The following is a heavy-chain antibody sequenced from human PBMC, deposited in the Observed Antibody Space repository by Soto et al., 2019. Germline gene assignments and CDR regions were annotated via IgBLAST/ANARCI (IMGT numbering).Heavy chain of an antibody. V-gene: IGHV1-2*04. CDR2: INPNSGGT. Sequence: ASVKVSCKASGYTFTGYYMHWVRQAPGQGLEWMGWINPNSGGTNYAQKIQGWVTMTRDTSISTAYMELSRLRTDDTAVYYCAREVGVGATYGMDVWGQGTTVTVSS. CDR3: AREVGVGATYGMDV. J-gene: IGHJ6*02. CDR1: GYTFTGYY. D-gene: IGHD1-26*01.